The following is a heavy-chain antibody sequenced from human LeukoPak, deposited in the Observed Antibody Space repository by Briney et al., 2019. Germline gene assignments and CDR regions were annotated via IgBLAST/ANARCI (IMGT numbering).Heavy chain of an antibody. CDR3: VRSAYYYGSGSYYRY. J-gene: IGHJ4*02. V-gene: IGHV7-4-1*02. D-gene: IGHD3-10*01. Sequence: ASVKVSCKASGYTFTSYAMNWVRQAPGQGLEWMGWINTNTGNPTYAQGFTGRFVFSLDTSVSTAYLQISSPKAEDTAVYYCVRSAYYYGSGSYYRYWGQGTLVTVSS. CDR2: INTNTGNP. CDR1: GYTFTSYA.